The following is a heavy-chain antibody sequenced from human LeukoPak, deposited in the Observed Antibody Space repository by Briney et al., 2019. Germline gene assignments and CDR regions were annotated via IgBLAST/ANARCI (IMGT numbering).Heavy chain of an antibody. CDR3: ARPGGYDFWSGYYRY. Sequence: SETLSLTCTVSGGSISSYYWSWIRQPPGKGLEWIGYIYYSGSTNYNPSLKSRVTISVDTSKNQFSLKLSSVTAADTAVYYCARPGGYDFWSGYYRYWGQGTLVTVSS. V-gene: IGHV4-59*08. CDR2: IYYSGST. CDR1: GGSISSYY. D-gene: IGHD3-3*01. J-gene: IGHJ4*02.